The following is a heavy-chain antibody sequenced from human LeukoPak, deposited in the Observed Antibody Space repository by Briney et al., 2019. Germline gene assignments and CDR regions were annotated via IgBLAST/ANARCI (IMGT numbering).Heavy chain of an antibody. CDR1: GFTFNDAW. CDR3: TTGNFGPY. CDR2: IKRKTEGGTT. V-gene: IGHV3-15*07. J-gene: IGHJ4*02. Sequence: GGSLRLSCAASGFTFNDAWMNWVRQAPGKGLEWVGRIKRKTEGGTTDYGAPVKGRFSISRDDSKNTAYLQMNSLKTEDTAFYYCTTGNFGPYWGQGTLDTVSS. D-gene: IGHD3-10*01.